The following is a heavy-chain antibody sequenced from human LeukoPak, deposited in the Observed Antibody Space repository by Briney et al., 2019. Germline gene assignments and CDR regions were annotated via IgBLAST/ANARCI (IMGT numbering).Heavy chain of an antibody. J-gene: IGHJ4*02. V-gene: IGHV4-34*01. D-gene: IGHD5-18*01. CDR1: GGSFSNYY. CDR3: ARVQRGYSPRVFDY. Sequence: SETLSLTCAVYGGSFSNYYWSWIRQSPGKGLEWIGEINHSGSTNYNPSLKSRVTISVDTSKNQFSLKLSSVTAADTAVYYCARVQRGYSPRVFDYWGQGTLVTVSS. CDR2: INHSGST.